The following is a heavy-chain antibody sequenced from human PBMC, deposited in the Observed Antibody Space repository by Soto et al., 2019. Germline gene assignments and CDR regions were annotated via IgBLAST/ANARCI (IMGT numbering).Heavy chain of an antibody. D-gene: IGHD1-26*01. Sequence: ASVKVSCKASGGTFSNYAISWVRQAPGHGLDWMGWINPNSGTTGYAQRFQGRVTMTRNTSISTAYMELSSLRSEDTAVYYCARIVGAKARNPNGRYYFDYWGQGTLVTVSS. V-gene: IGHV1-8*02. CDR3: ARIVGAKARNPNGRYYFDY. J-gene: IGHJ4*02. CDR1: GGTFSNYA. CDR2: INPNSGTT.